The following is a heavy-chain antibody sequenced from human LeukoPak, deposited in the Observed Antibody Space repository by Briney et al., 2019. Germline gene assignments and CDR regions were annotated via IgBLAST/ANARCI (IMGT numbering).Heavy chain of an antibody. Sequence: GGSLRLSCAASGFTFSSYSMNWVRQAPGKGLEWVSSISSSSSYIHYADSVKGRFTISRDNAKNSLYLQMNSLRAEDTAVYYCARVPWGEYYFDYWGQGTLVTVSS. CDR3: ARVPWGEYYFDY. CDR1: GFTFSSYS. J-gene: IGHJ4*02. D-gene: IGHD3-10*01. V-gene: IGHV3-21*01. CDR2: ISSSSSYI.